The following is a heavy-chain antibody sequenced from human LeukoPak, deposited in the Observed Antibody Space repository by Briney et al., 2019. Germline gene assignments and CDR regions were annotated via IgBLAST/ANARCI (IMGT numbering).Heavy chain of an antibody. V-gene: IGHV1-18*01. J-gene: IGHJ4*02. CDR2: ISAYNGNT. D-gene: IGHD1-26*01. CDR3: ARDQVGATGASGYYFDY. CDR1: GYTFTSYG. Sequence: GESLKISCKASGYTFTSYGISWVRQAPGQGLEWMGWISAYNGNTNYAQKLQGRVTMTTDTSTSTAYMELRSLRSDDTAVYYCARDQVGATGASGYYFDYWGQGTLVTVSS.